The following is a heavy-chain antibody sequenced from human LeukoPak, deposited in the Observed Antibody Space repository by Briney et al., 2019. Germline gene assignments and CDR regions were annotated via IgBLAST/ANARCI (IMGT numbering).Heavy chain of an antibody. D-gene: IGHD3-9*01. CDR3: AGDYNFLTGLNY. Sequence: GGSLRLSCAASGLSFSGSGIHWVRQASGKGLEWLGRIGRQGDSDATRYAASLKGKFTISRVDSRNTAYLQMNSLKTEDTAVYYCAGDYNFLTGLNYWGQGTLVTVSS. J-gene: IGHJ4*02. V-gene: IGHV3-73*01. CDR1: GLSFSGSG. CDR2: IGRQGDSDAT.